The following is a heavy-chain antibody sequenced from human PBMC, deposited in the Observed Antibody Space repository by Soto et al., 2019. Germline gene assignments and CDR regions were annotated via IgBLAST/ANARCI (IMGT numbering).Heavy chain of an antibody. CDR1: GGSISSYY. J-gene: IGHJ6*02. CDR2: IYYSGST. CDR3: ARGSGSYGSGSYIGMDV. D-gene: IGHD3-10*01. Sequence: SETLSLTCTVSGGSISSYYWSWIRQPPGKGLEWIGYIYYSGSTNYNPSLKSRVTISVDTSKNQCSLKLSSVTAADTAVYYCARGSGSYGSGSYIGMDVWGQGTTVTGSS. V-gene: IGHV4-59*08.